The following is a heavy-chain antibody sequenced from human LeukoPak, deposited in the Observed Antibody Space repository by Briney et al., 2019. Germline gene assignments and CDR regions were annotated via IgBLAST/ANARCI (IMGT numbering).Heavy chain of an antibody. CDR1: GGTFSSYA. V-gene: IGHV1-69*05. J-gene: IGHJ4*02. D-gene: IGHD2-8*01. Sequence: SVQVSCKASGGTFSSYAISWVRQAPGQGLEWMGRIIPIFGTANYAQKFQGRVTITTDESTSTAYMELSSLRSEDTAVYYCARASLLVYYFDYWGQGTLVTVSS. CDR2: IIPIFGTA. CDR3: ARASLLVYYFDY.